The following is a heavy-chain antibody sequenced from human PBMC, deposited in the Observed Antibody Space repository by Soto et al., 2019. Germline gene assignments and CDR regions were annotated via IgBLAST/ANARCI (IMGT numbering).Heavy chain of an antibody. CDR1: GGTFSSYS. V-gene: IGHV1-69*02. CDR2: IIPILGIA. CDR3: ASSSRVLLDY. D-gene: IGHD3-10*01. J-gene: IGHJ4*02. Sequence: QVQLVQSGAEVKKPGSSVKVSCKASGGTFSSYSISWVRQAPGQGLEWVGRIIPILGIANYAQKFQGRVTITADKSTSTAYMELSSLRSEDTAVYYCASSSRVLLDYWGQGTLVTVSS.